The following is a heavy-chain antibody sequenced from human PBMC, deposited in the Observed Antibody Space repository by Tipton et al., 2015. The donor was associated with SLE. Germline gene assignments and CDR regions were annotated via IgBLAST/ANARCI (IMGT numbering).Heavy chain of an antibody. J-gene: IGHJ4*02. D-gene: IGHD6-19*01. Sequence: TLSLTCAVYGGSFSGYYWSWIRQPPGKGLEWIGEINHSGSTNYNPSLKSRVTISVDTFKNQFSLKLSSVTAADTAVYYCATTPYSSGWCFDYWGQGTLVTVSS. CDR2: INHSGST. CDR1: GGSFSGYY. V-gene: IGHV4-34*01. CDR3: ATTPYSSGWCFDY.